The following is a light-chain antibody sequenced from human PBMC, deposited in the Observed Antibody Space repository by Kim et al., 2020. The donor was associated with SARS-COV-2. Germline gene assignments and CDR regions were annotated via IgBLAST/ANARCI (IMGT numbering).Light chain of an antibody. J-gene: IGLJ2*01. V-gene: IGLV3-19*01. Sequence: ALGQTVRITCQGDSLRSYYASRYQQKPGQAPVIVIYGKNNRPSGIPDRFSGSSSGNTASLTITGAQAEDEADYYCNSRDSSGNHVVFGGGTQLTVL. CDR1: SLRSYY. CDR3: NSRDSSGNHVV. CDR2: GKN.